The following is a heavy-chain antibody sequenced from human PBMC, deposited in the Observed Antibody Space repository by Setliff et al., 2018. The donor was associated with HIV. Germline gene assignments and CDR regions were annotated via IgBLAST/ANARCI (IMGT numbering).Heavy chain of an antibody. V-gene: IGHV5-51*01. J-gene: IGHJ3*02. Sequence: PGESLKISCKGSGYTFTNYWIAWVRQMPGKGLEWMGIIYPGDSDTRYSPSFQGQVTISADESISTAYLQWSSLKASDTAMYYCASLVVYDDAFDIWGQGTMVTVSS. CDR2: IYPGDSDT. CDR1: GYTFTNYW. CDR3: ASLVVYDDAFDI. D-gene: IGHD2-15*01.